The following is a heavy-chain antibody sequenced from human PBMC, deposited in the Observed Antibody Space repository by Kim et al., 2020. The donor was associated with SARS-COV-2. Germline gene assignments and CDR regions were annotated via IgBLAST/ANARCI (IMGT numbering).Heavy chain of an antibody. Sequence: GGSLRLSCAASGFTFSSYSMNWVRQAPGKGLEWVSSISSSSSYIYYADSVKGRFTISRDNAKNSLYLQMNSLRAEDTAVYYCARDLIPDYGSGETSQGWFDPWGQGTLVTVSS. CDR3: ARDLIPDYGSGETSQGWFDP. CDR2: ISSSSSYI. J-gene: IGHJ5*02. CDR1: GFTFSSYS. D-gene: IGHD3-10*01. V-gene: IGHV3-21*01.